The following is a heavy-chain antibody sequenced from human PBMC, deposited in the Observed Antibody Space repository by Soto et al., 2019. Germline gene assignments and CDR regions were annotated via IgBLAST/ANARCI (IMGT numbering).Heavy chain of an antibody. CDR3: ARDLDDILTGYPPNSYYYYGMDV. V-gene: IGHV1-18*01. CDR2: ISAYNGNT. Sequence: QVQLVQSGAEVKKPGASVKVSCKASGYTFTSYGISWVRQAPGQGLEWMGWISAYNGNTNYAQKLQGRVTMTTDTSTSTDYMELRSLRSDDTAVYYCARDLDDILTGYPPNSYYYYGMDVWGQGTTVTVSS. CDR1: GYTFTSYG. J-gene: IGHJ6*02. D-gene: IGHD3-9*01.